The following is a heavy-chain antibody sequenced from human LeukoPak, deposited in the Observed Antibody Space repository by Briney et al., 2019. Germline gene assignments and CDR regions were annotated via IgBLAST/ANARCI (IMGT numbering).Heavy chain of an antibody. CDR1: GGSMSSGDYY. J-gene: IGHJ4*02. CDR2: IYYSGST. D-gene: IGHD3-10*01. Sequence: SETLSLTCTVSGGSMSSGDYYWSWIRQPPGKGLEWIGYIYYSGSTYYNPSLKSRVTISVDTSKNQFSLKLSSVTAADTAVYYCAREFVGFGALDYWGQGTLVTVSS. CDR3: AREFVGFGALDY. V-gene: IGHV4-30-4*01.